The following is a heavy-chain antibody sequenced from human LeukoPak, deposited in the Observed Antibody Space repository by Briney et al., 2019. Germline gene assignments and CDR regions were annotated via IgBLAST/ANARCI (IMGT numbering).Heavy chain of an antibody. D-gene: IGHD6-19*01. Sequence: GGSLRLSCAASGFTFSSYSMNWVRQAPGKGLGWVSSISSSSYIYYADSVKGRFTISRDNAKNSLYLQMNSLRAEDTAVYYCARDSMVAVAGPPFDYWGQGTLVTVSS. CDR2: ISSSSYI. CDR3: ARDSMVAVAGPPFDY. CDR1: GFTFSSYS. V-gene: IGHV3-21*01. J-gene: IGHJ4*02.